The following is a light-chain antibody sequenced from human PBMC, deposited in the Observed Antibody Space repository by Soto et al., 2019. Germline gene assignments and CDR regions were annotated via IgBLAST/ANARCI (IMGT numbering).Light chain of an antibody. V-gene: IGKV3-11*01. J-gene: IGKJ1*01. Sequence: EIVLTQSPATLSLSPGERATLSCRASQSFRSSLAWYQQQPGQAPRLLIYDASNRATGIPARFSGSGSGTDSTLTISSLEPKDFAVYYCQQRSNWPGTFGQGTKVDIK. CDR1: QSFRSS. CDR3: QQRSNWPGT. CDR2: DAS.